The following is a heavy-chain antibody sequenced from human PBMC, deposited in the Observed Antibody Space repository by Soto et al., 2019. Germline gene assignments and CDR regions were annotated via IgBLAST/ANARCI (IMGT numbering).Heavy chain of an antibody. V-gene: IGHV6-1*01. Sequence: SQTLSLTCAISGDSVSSNSAAWNWIRQSPSRGLEWLGRTYYRSKWYNDYAVSVKSRITINPDTSKNQFSLQLNSVTPEDTAVYYCARDPSPAQAAREQQLVYGMDVWGQGTTVTVSS. CDR3: ARDPSPAQAAREQQLVYGMDV. J-gene: IGHJ6*02. CDR1: GDSVSSNSAA. D-gene: IGHD6-13*01. CDR2: TYYRSKWYN.